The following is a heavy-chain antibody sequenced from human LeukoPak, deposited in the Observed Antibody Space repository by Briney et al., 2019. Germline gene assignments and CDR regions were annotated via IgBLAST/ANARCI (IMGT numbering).Heavy chain of an antibody. D-gene: IGHD6-13*01. CDR1: GGTFSSYA. Sequence: PVKVSCKASGGTFSSYAISWVRQAPGQGLEWMGGIIPIFGTANYAQKFQGRVTITADESTSTAYMELSSLRSEDTAVYYCARIAAAGHDAFDIWGQGTMVTVSS. J-gene: IGHJ3*02. CDR3: ARIAAAGHDAFDI. CDR2: IIPIFGTA. V-gene: IGHV1-69*13.